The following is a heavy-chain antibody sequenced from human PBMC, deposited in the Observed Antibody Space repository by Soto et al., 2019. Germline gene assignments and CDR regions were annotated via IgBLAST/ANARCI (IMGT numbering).Heavy chain of an antibody. V-gene: IGHV3-30*18. J-gene: IGHJ6*02. CDR1: GFTFSSYG. CDR2: ISYDGSNK. D-gene: IGHD3-3*01. Sequence: QVQLVESGGGVVQPGRSLRLSCAASGFTFSSYGMHWVRQAPGKGLEWVAVISYDGSNKYYADSVKGRFTISRDNSKNTLYLQMNSLRAEDTAVYYCAKTITIFGVVINGYYGMDVWGQGTTVTVSS. CDR3: AKTITIFGVVINGYYGMDV.